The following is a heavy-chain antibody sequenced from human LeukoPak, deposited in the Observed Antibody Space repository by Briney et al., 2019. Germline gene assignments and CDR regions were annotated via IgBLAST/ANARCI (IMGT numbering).Heavy chain of an antibody. CDR2: ISSSGSTI. CDR3: ARLYCGGDCPSLLYYGMDV. Sequence: GGSLRLSCAASGFTFSDYYMSWIRQAPGKGLEWVSYISSSGSTIYYADSVKGRFTISRDNAKNSLYLQMNSLRAEDTAVYYCARLYCGGDCPSLLYYGMDVWGQGTTVTVSS. CDR1: GFTFSDYY. J-gene: IGHJ6*02. V-gene: IGHV3-11*01. D-gene: IGHD2-21*02.